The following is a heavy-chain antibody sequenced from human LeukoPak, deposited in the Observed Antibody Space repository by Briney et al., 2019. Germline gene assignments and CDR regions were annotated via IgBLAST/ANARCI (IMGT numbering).Heavy chain of an antibody. CDR3: ARDFARQARMTPFFDY. V-gene: IGHV1-18*01. CDR2: ISAYSTYNGNT. Sequence: ASVNVSCKASGYTFTEFGISWVRQAPGQGPEWMGWISAYSTYNGNTNYTQKFQGRVTMTTDTSTSTAYMEMRSLRSDDTAVYYCARDFARQARMTPFFDYWGQGTLVSVSS. CDR1: GYTFTEFG. J-gene: IGHJ4*02. D-gene: IGHD1-26*01.